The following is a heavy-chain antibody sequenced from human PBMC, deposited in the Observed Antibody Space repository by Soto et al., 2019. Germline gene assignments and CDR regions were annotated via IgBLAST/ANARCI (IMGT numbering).Heavy chain of an antibody. J-gene: IGHJ5*02. V-gene: IGHV4-61*01. CDR3: ARDDYDFWSGTHRWFDL. CDR1: GGSVSSGSYY. Sequence: SETLSLTCTVSGGSVSSGSYYWSWIRQPPGKGLEWIGYIYYSGSTNYNPSLKSRVTISVDTSKNQFSLKLSSVTAADTAVYYCARDDYDFWSGTHRWFDLWGQGTMVTVSS. CDR2: IYYSGST. D-gene: IGHD3-3*01.